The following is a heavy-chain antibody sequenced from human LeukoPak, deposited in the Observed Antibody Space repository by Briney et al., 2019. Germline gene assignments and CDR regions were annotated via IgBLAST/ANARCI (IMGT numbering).Heavy chain of an antibody. Sequence: SETLSLTCTVSGDSVSSDYWSWIRQPPGKRLEWIGYVYDSGTTAYNPSLKSRLTISLDTSKNQFSLNLTSVTAAETAVYYCAGRGQRYFRDWGQGILVTVSS. CDR3: AGRGQRYFRD. CDR1: GDSVSSDY. J-gene: IGHJ1*01. CDR2: VYDSGTT. V-gene: IGHV4-59*08.